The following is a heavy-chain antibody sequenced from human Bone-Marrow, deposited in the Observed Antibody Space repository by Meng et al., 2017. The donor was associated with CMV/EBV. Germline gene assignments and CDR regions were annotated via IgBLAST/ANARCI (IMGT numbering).Heavy chain of an antibody. Sequence: GESLKISCAASGFTFTSYSMHWVRQAPGKGLEWVGLISYDGSNKKYADSVKGRFTISRDNAKNSLYLQMNSLRAEDTAVYYCARLLPDPQWELVIDAFDIWGQGTMVTVSS. J-gene: IGHJ3*02. CDR3: ARLLPDPQWELVIDAFDI. CDR1: GFTFTSYS. V-gene: IGHV3-30-3*01. D-gene: IGHD1-26*01. CDR2: ISYDGSNK.